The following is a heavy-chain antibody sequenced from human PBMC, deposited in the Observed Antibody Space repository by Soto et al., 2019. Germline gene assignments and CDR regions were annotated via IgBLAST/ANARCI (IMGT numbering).Heavy chain of an antibody. J-gene: IGHJ6*02. CDR1: GFTFSSYG. V-gene: IGHV3-30*18. D-gene: IGHD5-18*01. CDR3: AKASRGGSWTMVTVGYYGMDV. CDR2: ISYDGSNK. Sequence: GGSLRLSCAASGFTFSSYGMHWVRQAPGKGLEWVAVISYDGSNKYYADSVKGRFTISRDNSKNTLYLQMNSLRAEDTAVYYCAKASRGGSWTMVTVGYYGMDVWGQGTTVTV.